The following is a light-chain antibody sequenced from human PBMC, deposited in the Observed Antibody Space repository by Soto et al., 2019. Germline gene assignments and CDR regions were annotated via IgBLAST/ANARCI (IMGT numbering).Light chain of an antibody. CDR3: SSYTSSSTYF. Sequence: QSVLTQPASVSGSPGQSITISCTGTISDVGGYNYVSWYQQHPGKAPKLMIFDVSNRPSGVSNRFSGSKSGYTASLTISGLQAEDEADYYCSSYTSSSTYFFGTGTKVTVL. CDR2: DVS. CDR1: ISDVGGYNY. J-gene: IGLJ1*01. V-gene: IGLV2-14*03.